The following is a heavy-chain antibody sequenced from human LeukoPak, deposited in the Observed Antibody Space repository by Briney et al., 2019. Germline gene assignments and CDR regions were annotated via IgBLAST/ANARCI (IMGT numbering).Heavy chain of an antibody. CDR3: ARVHAYRSGWPDY. D-gene: IGHD6-19*01. J-gene: IGHJ4*02. CDR1: GFTFSSYS. Sequence: GGSLRLSCAASGFTFSSYSMNWVRQAPGKGLEWVSSISSSSSYIYYADSVKGRFTISRDNAKNSLYLQMNSLRAEDTAVYYCARVHAYRSGWPDYWGQGTLVTVSS. CDR2: ISSSSSYI. V-gene: IGHV3-21*01.